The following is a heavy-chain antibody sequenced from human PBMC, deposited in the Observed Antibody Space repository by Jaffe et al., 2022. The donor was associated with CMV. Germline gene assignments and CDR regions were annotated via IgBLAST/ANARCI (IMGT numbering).Heavy chain of an antibody. CDR3: ARDLGRLTGTPAGAFDI. CDR1: GGSISRYY. V-gene: IGHV4-59*01. CDR2: FLYSGST. J-gene: IGHJ3*02. Sequence: QVQLQESGPGLVKPSETLSLTCTVSGGSISRYYWSWIRQPPGKGLEWIGYFLYSGSTNSNPSLKSRVTISVDTSKNHVSLKLRSVTAADTAMYYCARDLGRLTGTPAGAFDIWGQGTMVTVSS. D-gene: IGHD1-7*01.